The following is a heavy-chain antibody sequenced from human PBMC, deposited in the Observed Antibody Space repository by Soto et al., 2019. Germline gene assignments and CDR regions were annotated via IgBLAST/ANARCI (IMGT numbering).Heavy chain of an antibody. CDR2: ILYDGSNK. Sequence: QVQLVESGGGVVQPGRSLRLSCAASGFPFSSYGMHWVRQAPGKGLDWVAVILYDGSNKDYADSVKGRFTISRDNSKNTLFLQMNNLRVDDTAVYYCAGSFNWGQGTLVTVSS. V-gene: IGHV3-33*01. CDR1: GFPFSSYG. J-gene: IGHJ1*01. CDR3: AGSFN.